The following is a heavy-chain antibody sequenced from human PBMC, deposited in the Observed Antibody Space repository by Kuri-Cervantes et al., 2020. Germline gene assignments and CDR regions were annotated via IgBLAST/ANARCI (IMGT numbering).Heavy chain of an antibody. CDR1: GDSISSTNW. J-gene: IGHJ5*02. Sequence: CAVSGDSISSTNWWGWIRQPPGKGLEWIGYIYYSGTTLSNPSLKSRVTMSVDTSKNQFSLKLSSVTAVDTAVYYCARNKGFGELGGFDPWGQGTLVTVSS. V-gene: IGHV4-28*01. CDR2: IYYSGTT. D-gene: IGHD3-10*01. CDR3: ARNKGFGELGGFDP.